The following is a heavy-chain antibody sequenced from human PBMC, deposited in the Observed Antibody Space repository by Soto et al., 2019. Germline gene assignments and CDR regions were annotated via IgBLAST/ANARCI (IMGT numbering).Heavy chain of an antibody. Sequence: QVQLQESGPGLVKPSETLSLTCTVSGDSVISGSYYWSWIRQPPGTGLEWIGYISYSGITKYNPSLKSRVTISLDTTKNQFSLKLSSVTAAYTAVYYRARYKRYYTGSGSYAYYFGLDVWGQGTTVTVSS. D-gene: IGHD3-10*01. V-gene: IGHV4-61*01. J-gene: IGHJ6*02. CDR2: ISYSGIT. CDR3: ARYKRYYTGSGSYAYYFGLDV. CDR1: GDSVISGSYY.